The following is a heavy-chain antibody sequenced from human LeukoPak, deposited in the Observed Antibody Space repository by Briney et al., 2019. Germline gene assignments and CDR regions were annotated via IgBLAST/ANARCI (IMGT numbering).Heavy chain of an antibody. V-gene: IGHV4-34*01. Sequence: SETLSLTCAVYGGSFSGYYWSWIRQPPGKGLEWIGEINHSGSTNYNPSPKSRVTISVDTSKNQFSLKLSSVTAADTAVYYCARGRKYYDFWNRFDPWGQGTLVTVSS. J-gene: IGHJ5*02. D-gene: IGHD3-3*01. CDR3: ARGRKYYDFWNRFDP. CDR2: INHSGST. CDR1: GGSFSGYY.